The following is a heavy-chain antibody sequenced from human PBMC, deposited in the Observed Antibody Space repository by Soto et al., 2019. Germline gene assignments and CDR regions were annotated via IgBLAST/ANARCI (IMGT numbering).Heavy chain of an antibody. CDR3: ARESGNYVFGMDV. CDR2: TIGDGGST. CDR1: GFTVSNFW. Sequence: PVGSLSLSCAASGFTVSNFWMHGVRQAPGKGLVWVSRTIGDGGSTTYADSVKGRFTISRDNAKNTLYLQMNNLRAEDTAVYYCARESGNYVFGMDVWGQGTTVNVSS. V-gene: IGHV3-74*01. D-gene: IGHD6-25*01. J-gene: IGHJ6*02.